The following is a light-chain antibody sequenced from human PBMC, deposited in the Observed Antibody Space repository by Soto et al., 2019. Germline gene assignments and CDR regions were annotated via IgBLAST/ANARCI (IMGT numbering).Light chain of an antibody. CDR2: GNS. CDR3: QSYDSSLSVYV. J-gene: IGLJ1*01. Sequence: QPVLTQPPSVSGAPGQRVTISCTGSSSNIGAGYDVHWYQQLPGTAPKLLIYGNSNRPSGVPDRFSGSKSGTSASLAITGLQAEDEADYYCQSYDSSLSVYVFGPGTKLTVL. CDR1: SSNIGAGYD. V-gene: IGLV1-40*01.